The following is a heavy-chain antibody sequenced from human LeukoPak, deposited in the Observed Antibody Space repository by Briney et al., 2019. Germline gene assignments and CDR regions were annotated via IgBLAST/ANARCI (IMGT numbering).Heavy chain of an antibody. D-gene: IGHD3-3*01. V-gene: IGHV3-23*01. Sequence: GGSPRLSCVASGFAFSNFAMSWVRQAPGKGLEWVSAMSGSGYYTYYVESVKGRFTISRDNSKNTLYLHMNSLRADDTAVYYCAKMEGQRLYDYCMDVWGRGTTVTVSS. CDR1: GFAFSNFA. CDR2: MSGSGYYT. CDR3: AKMEGQRLYDYCMDV. J-gene: IGHJ6*03.